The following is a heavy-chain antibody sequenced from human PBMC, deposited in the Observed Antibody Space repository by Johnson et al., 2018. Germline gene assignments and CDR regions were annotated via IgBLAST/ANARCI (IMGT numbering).Heavy chain of an antibody. V-gene: IGHV1-69*15. CDR1: GGTFSTYS. CDR2: IIPMYDTS. Sequence: QLVESGAEVKKPGSSVKVSCKASGGTFSTYSISWVRQAPGQGLEWMGKIIPMYDTSSYAQKFQGRITITADESTSTAYMDLRGLGAEDTAGYFCARDLGGERLYVFAIWGQGTKVTVSS. D-gene: IGHD3-16*01. CDR3: ARDLGGERLYVFAI. J-gene: IGHJ3*02.